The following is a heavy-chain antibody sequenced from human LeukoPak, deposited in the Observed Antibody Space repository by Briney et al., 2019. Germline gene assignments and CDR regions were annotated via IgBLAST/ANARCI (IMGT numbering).Heavy chain of an antibody. V-gene: IGHV4-34*01. CDR2: INHSGST. D-gene: IGHD5-24*01. Sequence: SETLSLTCAVYGGSFSGYYWSWIRQPPGKGLEWIGEINHSGSTNYNPSLKSRVTISVDTSKNQFSLKLSSVTAADTAVYYCASRDGYNCRAFDYWGQGTLVTVSS. J-gene: IGHJ4*02. CDR3: ASRDGYNCRAFDY. CDR1: GGSFSGYY.